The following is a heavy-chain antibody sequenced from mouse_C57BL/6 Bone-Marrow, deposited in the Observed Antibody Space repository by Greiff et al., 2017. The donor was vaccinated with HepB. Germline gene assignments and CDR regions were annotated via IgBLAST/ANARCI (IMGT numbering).Heavy chain of an antibody. D-gene: IGHD2-4*01. CDR1: GYSITSGYY. J-gene: IGHJ3*01. V-gene: IGHV3-6*01. CDR2: ISYDGSN. CDR3: ARDRIYCDYDEGFAY. Sequence: EVKLVESGPGLVKPSQSLSLTCSVTGYSITSGYYWNWIRQFPGNKLEWMGYISYDGSNNYNPSLKNRISITRVTSKNQFFLKLNSVTTEDTATYYCARDRIYCDYDEGFAYWGQGTLVTVSA.